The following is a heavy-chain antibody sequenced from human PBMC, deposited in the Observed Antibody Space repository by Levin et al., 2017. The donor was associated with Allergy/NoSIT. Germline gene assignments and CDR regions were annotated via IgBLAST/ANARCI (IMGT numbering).Heavy chain of an antibody. CDR2: IIPIFGTA. V-gene: IGHV1-69*13. CDR1: GGTFSSYA. Sequence: GASVKVSCKASGGTFSSYAISWVRQAPGQGLEWMGGIIPIFGTANYAQKFQGRVTITADESTSTAYMELSSLRSEDTAVYYCARLGSGSYPLNYFDYWGQGTLVTVSS. D-gene: IGHD3-10*01. J-gene: IGHJ4*02. CDR3: ARLGSGSYPLNYFDY.